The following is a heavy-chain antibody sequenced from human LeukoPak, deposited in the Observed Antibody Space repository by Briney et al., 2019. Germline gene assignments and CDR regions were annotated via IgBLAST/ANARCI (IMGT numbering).Heavy chain of an antibody. V-gene: IGHV3-21*04. J-gene: IGHJ4*02. CDR3: ARERDGYNYADF. CDR2: ISSSRSYI. CDR1: GFTLNTYG. D-gene: IGHD5-24*01. Sequence: GGSLRLSCAASGFTLNTYGMNWVRQAPGKGLEWVSFISSSRSYIYYADSVKGRFTIARDNAKKLVHLQMNSLRAEDTAVYYCARERDGYNYADFWGQGTLVTVSS.